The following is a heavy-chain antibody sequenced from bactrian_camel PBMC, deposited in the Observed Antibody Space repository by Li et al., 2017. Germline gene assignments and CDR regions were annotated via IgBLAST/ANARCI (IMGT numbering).Heavy chain of an antibody. CDR2: ISDGGGA. V-gene: IGHV3S53*01. J-gene: IGHJ6*01. CDR3: AARYGYCRPQDFSY. D-gene: IGHD2*01. CDR1: AYTFSNYC. Sequence: HVQLVESGGGSVQAGRSLRLSCAVSAYTFSNYCLGWFRQSLGKERERVASISDGGGARQLYADSVQGRFTISRDNAKEMLYLQMNNLKPEDTAMYYCAARYGYCRPQDFSYWGQGTQVTVS.